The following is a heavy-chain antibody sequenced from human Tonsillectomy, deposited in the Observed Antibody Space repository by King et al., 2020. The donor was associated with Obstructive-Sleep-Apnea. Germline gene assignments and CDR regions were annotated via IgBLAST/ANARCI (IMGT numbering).Heavy chain of an antibody. J-gene: IGHJ4*02. V-gene: IGHV3-15*01. D-gene: IGHD5-12*01. CDR1: GFTFSNAW. CDR3: TTDPGLPFDY. Sequence: EVQLVESGGGLVKPGGSLRLSCAASGFTFSNAWMSWVRQAPGKGLEWVGRIKSNTDGGTTDYAAPVKGRFTISRDDSKNTLYLQMNSQKTEDTAVYYCTTDPGLPFDYWGQGTLVTVSS. CDR2: IKSNTDGGTT.